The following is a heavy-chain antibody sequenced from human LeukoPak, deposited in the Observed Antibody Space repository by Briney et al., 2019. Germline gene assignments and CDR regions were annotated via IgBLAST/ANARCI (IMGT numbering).Heavy chain of an antibody. Sequence: GGSLRLSCAASGFTVSSNYMNWVRQAPGKGLEWVSLIYSGGSTHYADSVKGRFTISRDNSKNTLYLQMSSLIAEDTAVYYCVNRGGLLLYFIYWGQGTLVTVSS. CDR1: GFTVSSNY. CDR3: VNRGGLLLYFIY. D-gene: IGHD3-22*01. CDR2: IYSGGST. V-gene: IGHV3-66*01. J-gene: IGHJ4*02.